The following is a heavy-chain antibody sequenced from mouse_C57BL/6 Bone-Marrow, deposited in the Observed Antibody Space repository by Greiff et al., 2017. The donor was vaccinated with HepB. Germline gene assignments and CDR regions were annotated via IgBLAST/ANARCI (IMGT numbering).Heavy chain of an antibody. J-gene: IGHJ2*01. V-gene: IGHV1-52*01. CDR3: ARSRYYGRDY. CDR2: IDPSDSET. D-gene: IGHD1-2*01. Sequence: VQLQQPGTELVRPGSSVKLSCKASGYTFTSYWMHWVKQRPIQGLEWIGNIDPSDSETHYNQKFKDKATLTVDKSSSTAYMQLSSLTSEDSAVYYCARSRYYGRDYWGQGTTLTVSS. CDR1: GYTFTSYW.